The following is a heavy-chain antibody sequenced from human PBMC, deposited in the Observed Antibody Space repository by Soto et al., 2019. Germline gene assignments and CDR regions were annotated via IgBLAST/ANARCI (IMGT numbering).Heavy chain of an antibody. CDR3: ARLVYDTRLNYMYFDF. J-gene: IGHJ4*02. Sequence: LYLTCAVSFVSLTIGNLLTWVRQSPQRGLEYIGEIFHDGTANYYPSFERRVAMSVDTSRNQFSLKLTSVTAADTAVYFCARLVYDTRLNYMYFDFWGPGTLVTVSS. CDR2: IFHDGTA. V-gene: IGHV4-4*01. CDR1: FVSLTIGNL. D-gene: IGHD3-10*01.